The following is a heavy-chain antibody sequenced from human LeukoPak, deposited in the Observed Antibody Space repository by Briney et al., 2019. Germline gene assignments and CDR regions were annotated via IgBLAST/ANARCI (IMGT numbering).Heavy chain of an antibody. D-gene: IGHD3-3*01. J-gene: IGHJ4*02. CDR2: INHSGST. CDR3: ARRGYDFWSGYPNQQTFDY. Sequence: SETLSLTCAVYGGSFSGYYWSWIRQPPGKGLEWIGEINHSGSTNYNPSLKSRVTISVDTSKNQFSLKLSSVTAADTAVYYCARRGYDFWSGYPNQQTFDYWGRGTLVTVSS. CDR1: GGSFSGYY. V-gene: IGHV4-34*01.